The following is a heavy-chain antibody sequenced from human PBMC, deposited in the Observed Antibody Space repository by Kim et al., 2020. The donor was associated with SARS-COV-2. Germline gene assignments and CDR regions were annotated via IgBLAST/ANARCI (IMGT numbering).Heavy chain of an antibody. CDR3: ARGFNWWELLVRGANWFDP. CDR1: GGSFSGYY. V-gene: IGHV4-34*01. Sequence: SETLSLTCAVYGGSFSGYYWSWIRQPPGKGLEWIGEINHSGSTNYNPSLKSRVTISVDTSKNQFSLKLSSVTAADTAVYYCARGFNWWELLVRGANWFDPWGQGTLVTVSS. J-gene: IGHJ5*02. CDR2: INHSGST. D-gene: IGHD1-26*01.